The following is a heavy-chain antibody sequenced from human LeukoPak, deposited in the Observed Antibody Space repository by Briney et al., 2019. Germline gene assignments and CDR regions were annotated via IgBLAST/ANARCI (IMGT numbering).Heavy chain of an antibody. D-gene: IGHD2-2*01. CDR3: ARDRWVCSSTSCSGSNWFYP. CDR1: GYTLTSYY. CDR2: INPSGGST. Sequence: ASVKVSCKASGYTLTSYYMHWVRQAPGQGLEWMGIINPSGGSTSYAQKFQGRVTMTRDTSTSTVYMELSSLRSEDTAVYYCARDRWVCSSTSCSGSNWFYPWGQGTLVTVSS. V-gene: IGHV1-46*01. J-gene: IGHJ5*02.